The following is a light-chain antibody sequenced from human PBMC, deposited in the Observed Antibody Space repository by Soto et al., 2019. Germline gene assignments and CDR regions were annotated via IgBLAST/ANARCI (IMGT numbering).Light chain of an antibody. J-gene: IGKJ4*01. Sequence: EIVLTQSPATLSLSPGERATLSCRASQSVSSYLAWYQQKPGQAPRLLIYDASNRATGIPARFSGSGSGTAFTLTISSLEPEDFAFYYCQQRSNWPRGLTFGGGTKVEIK. CDR1: QSVSSY. V-gene: IGKV3-11*01. CDR3: QQRSNWPRGLT. CDR2: DAS.